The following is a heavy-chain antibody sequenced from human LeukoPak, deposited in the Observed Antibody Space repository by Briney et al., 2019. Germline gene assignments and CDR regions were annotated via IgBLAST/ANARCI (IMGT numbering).Heavy chain of an antibody. V-gene: IGHV4-39*01. Sequence: SETLSLTCTVSGGSISSSSYYWGWIRQPPGKGLEWIATMHYSGSTYYNPSLRSRVTISGDTSKNQFSLKVRSLSAADTAVYYCARGATISETGYFDFWGQGTLVTVSS. CDR1: GGSISSSSYY. CDR3: ARGATISETGYFDF. D-gene: IGHD5-24*01. CDR2: MHYSGST. J-gene: IGHJ4*03.